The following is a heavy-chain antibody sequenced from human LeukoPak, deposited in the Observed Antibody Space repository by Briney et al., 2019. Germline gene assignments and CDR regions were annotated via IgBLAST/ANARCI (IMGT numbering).Heavy chain of an antibody. CDR3: ARGRLGVAAYDAFDI. Sequence: GASVKVSCKASGYTFTSYYMHWVRQAPGQGLEWMGIINPSGGSTSYAQKFQGRVTITRNTSISTAYMELSSLRSEDTAVYYCARGRLGVAAYDAFDIWGQGTMVTVSS. CDR2: INPSGGST. J-gene: IGHJ3*02. CDR1: GYTFTSYY. D-gene: IGHD2-15*01. V-gene: IGHV1-46*01.